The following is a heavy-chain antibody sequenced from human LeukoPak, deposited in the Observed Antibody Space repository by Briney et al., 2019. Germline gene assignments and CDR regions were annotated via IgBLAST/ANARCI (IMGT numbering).Heavy chain of an antibody. CDR1: GGSISSYY. V-gene: IGHV4-59*08. CDR3: ARHSDNSVVALYFDY. J-gene: IGHJ4*02. CDR2: IYSSGST. Sequence: SETLSLTCTVSGGSISSYYWSWLRQPPGKGLEWIGYIYSSGSTNYNPSLKSRVTMSVDTSKNQSSLRLSSVTAADTAVYYCARHSDNSVVALYFDYWGQGTLVTVSS. D-gene: IGHD2-15*01.